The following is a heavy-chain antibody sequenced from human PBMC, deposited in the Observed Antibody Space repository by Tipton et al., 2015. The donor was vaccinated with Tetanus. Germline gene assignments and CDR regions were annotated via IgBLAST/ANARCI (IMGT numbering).Heavy chain of an antibody. Sequence: TLSLTCNVSGGSISGYYWSWIRQPPGKGLEWIGYIYYSGSTNYNPSLKSRVTISVDTSKNQFSLKLSSVIAADTAIYYCARVRSAAYTTNWYSGDNWFDPWGQGTLVTVSS. V-gene: IGHV4-59*12. D-gene: IGHD6-13*01. J-gene: IGHJ5*02. CDR1: GGSISGYY. CDR3: ARVRSAAYTTNWYSGDNWFDP. CDR2: IYYSGST.